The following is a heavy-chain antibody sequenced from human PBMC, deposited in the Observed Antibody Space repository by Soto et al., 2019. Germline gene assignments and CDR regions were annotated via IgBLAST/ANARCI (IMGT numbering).Heavy chain of an antibody. V-gene: IGHV3-23*01. D-gene: IGHD6-13*01. Sequence: EVQLLESGGGLVQPGGSLRLSCAASGFTFSSYAMSWVRQAPGKGLEWVSAISGSGGSTYYADSVKGRFTISRDNSKNTLYLQMNSLRAEDTAVYYCARSYSSSWYYFAYWGQGTLVTVSS. CDR3: ARSYSSSWYYFAY. CDR2: ISGSGGST. J-gene: IGHJ4*02. CDR1: GFTFSSYA.